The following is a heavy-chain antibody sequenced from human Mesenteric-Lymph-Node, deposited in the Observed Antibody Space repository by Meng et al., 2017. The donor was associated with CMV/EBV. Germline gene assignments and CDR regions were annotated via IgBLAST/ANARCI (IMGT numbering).Heavy chain of an antibody. CDR1: GGSISSSSYY. V-gene: IGHV4-39*07. Sequence: SETLSLTCTVSGGSISSSSYYWGWIRQPPGKGLEWIASIYYSGSTYYNPSLKSRVTISVDTSKNQFSLKLSSVTAADTAVYYCARFGSLLYNWFDPWGQGTLVTVSS. J-gene: IGHJ5*02. CDR2: IYYSGST. CDR3: ARFGSLLYNWFDP. D-gene: IGHD3-10*01.